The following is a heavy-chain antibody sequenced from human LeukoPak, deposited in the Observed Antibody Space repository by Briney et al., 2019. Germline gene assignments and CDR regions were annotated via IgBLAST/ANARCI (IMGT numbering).Heavy chain of an antibody. D-gene: IGHD6-19*01. CDR2: VSGSGGST. CDR1: GFTFSNYA. V-gene: IGHV3-23*01. Sequence: PGGSLRLSCAASGFTFSNYAMSWVRQARGKGLEWVSTVSGSGGSTYYADSVKGRFTISRDNSKNTLYLQMNSLRAEDTAVYYCAKDGLGYYFDYWGQGTLVTVSS. CDR3: AKDGLGYYFDY. J-gene: IGHJ4*02.